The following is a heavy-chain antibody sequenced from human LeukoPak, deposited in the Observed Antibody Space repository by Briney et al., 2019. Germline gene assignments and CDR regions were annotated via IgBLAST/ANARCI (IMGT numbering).Heavy chain of an antibody. Sequence: GASVKVSCKASGYTFTDYYINWVRQAPGQGLEWMAWISAYNFNTNYAQKFQGRVTLTTDTSTSTAYMELSSLRSEDTAVYYCARHGGISIFGEAQPGGAFDIWGQGTMVTVSS. J-gene: IGHJ3*02. CDR1: GYTFTDYY. CDR3: ARHGGISIFGEAQPGGAFDI. CDR2: ISAYNFNT. D-gene: IGHD3-3*01. V-gene: IGHV1-18*01.